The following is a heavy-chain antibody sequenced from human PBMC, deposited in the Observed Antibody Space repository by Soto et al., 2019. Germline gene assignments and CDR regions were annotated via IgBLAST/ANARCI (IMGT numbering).Heavy chain of an antibody. V-gene: IGHV1-2*02. CDR2: INPKSGGT. CDR1: GYNFIGYY. J-gene: IGHJ6*02. Sequence: ASVKVSCKASGYNFIGYYLHWVRQAPGQGLEWMGWINPKSGGTNYAQKFQGRATMTRDTSTSTAYMELSSLRSEDTAVYYCARSYDFPMDVWGQGTTVTVSS. CDR3: ARSYDFPMDV. D-gene: IGHD3-3*01.